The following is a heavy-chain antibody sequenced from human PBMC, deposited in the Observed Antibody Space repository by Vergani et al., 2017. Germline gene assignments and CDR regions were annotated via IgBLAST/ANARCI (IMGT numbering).Heavy chain of an antibody. CDR1: GFTVSSNY. J-gene: IGHJ3*01. Sequence: EVQLVESGGGLIQPGGSLRLSCAASGFTVSSNYMSWVRQAPGKGLEWVSSINSSTNYIYYADSVKGRFTISRDNAKNSLYLQMNSLRAEDTAIYYCARSVESAAFDVWGQGTMVTVSS. CDR3: ARSVESAAFDV. V-gene: IGHV3-21*01. CDR2: INSSTNYI.